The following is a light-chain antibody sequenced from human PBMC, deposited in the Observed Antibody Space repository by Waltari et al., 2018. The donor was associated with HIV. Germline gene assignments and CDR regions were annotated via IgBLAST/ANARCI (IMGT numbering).Light chain of an antibody. Sequence: QSVLTQPPSASGTPGQRVTIYCSGSSSNTGSTYVYWYQQLPGTAPKLLIYRNNQRPSGVPDRFSGSKSGTSASLAISGLRSEDEADYYCAAWDNSLSVLVVFGGGTKLTVL. CDR2: RNN. J-gene: IGLJ2*01. CDR1: SSNTGSTY. CDR3: AAWDNSLSVLVV. V-gene: IGLV1-47*01.